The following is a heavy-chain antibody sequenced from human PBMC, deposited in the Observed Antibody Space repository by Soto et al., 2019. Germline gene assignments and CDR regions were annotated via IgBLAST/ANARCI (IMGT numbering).Heavy chain of an antibody. CDR3: VRDQRAAGTEKGYYYYYGMDV. J-gene: IGHJ6*02. CDR2: ISAYNGNT. V-gene: IGHV1-18*04. CDR1: GYTFTSYG. Sequence: QVQLVQSGAEVKKPGALVKVSCKASGYTFTSYGISWVRQAPGQGLEWMGWISAYNGNTNYAQKLQGRVTMTTDTSTSTAYMELRSLRSDDTAVYYCVRDQRAAGTEKGYYYYYGMDVWGQGTTVTVSS. D-gene: IGHD6-13*01.